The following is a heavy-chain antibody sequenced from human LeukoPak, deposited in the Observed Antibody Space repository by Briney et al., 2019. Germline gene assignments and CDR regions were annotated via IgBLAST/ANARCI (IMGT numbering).Heavy chain of an antibody. J-gene: IGHJ4*02. D-gene: IGHD2-2*01. CDR3: VSFYETY. CDR1: GFIFSHYT. Sequence: GGSLRLSCAASGFIFSHYTINWVRQAPGKGLVWVSHINSDGSWTSYADSVKGRFTISKDNAKNTVYLQMNNLRAEDTAVYYCVSFYETYWGRGTLVTVSS. V-gene: IGHV3-74*01. CDR2: INSDGSWT.